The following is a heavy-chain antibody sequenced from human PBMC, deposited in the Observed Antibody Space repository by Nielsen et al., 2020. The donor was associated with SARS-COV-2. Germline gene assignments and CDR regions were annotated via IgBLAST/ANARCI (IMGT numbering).Heavy chain of an antibody. CDR2: IYRSDNS. CDR1: GFSVSRYF. Sequence: GESLKISCAASGFSVSRYFMSWVRQAPGKGLEWLSIIYRSDNSYYADSVKGRFTISRDNAKNSLYLQMNTLRAEDTAVYYCSRVSGTSYFFDFWGRGTLVAVSS. V-gene: IGHV3-53*01. CDR3: SRVSGTSYFFDF. D-gene: IGHD4-23*01. J-gene: IGHJ4*02.